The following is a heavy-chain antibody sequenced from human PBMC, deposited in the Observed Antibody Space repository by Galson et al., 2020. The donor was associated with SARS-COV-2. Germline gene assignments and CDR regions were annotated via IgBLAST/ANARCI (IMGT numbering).Heavy chain of an antibody. CDR3: ARERVVPAAMFRALDI. Sequence: ASETLSLTCAVTGGSISGSDWWGWVRRVPGKRLEWIGEIHHSGSANYNPSLKSRVSISVDNSKNQFSLRLSSVTAADTAVYYCARERVVPAAMFRALDIWGQGTMVTVSS. J-gene: IGHJ3*02. CDR1: GGSISGSDW. D-gene: IGHD2-2*01. V-gene: IGHV4-4*02. CDR2: IHHSGSA.